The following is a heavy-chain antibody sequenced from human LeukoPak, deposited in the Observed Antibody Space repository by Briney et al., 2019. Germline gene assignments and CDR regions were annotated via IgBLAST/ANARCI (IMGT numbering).Heavy chain of an antibody. CDR2: ISYDGSEK. V-gene: IGHV3-30-3*01. Sequence: GGSLRLSCAASGFTFSSYPMHWVRQAPGKGLEWVAVISYDGSEKHYADPVKGRFTISRDNSKNTLCLQMNSLRAEDTAVYYCAREGSSGYYPSWGQGILVTVSS. CDR3: AREGSSGYYPS. J-gene: IGHJ4*02. D-gene: IGHD3-22*01. CDR1: GFTFSSYP.